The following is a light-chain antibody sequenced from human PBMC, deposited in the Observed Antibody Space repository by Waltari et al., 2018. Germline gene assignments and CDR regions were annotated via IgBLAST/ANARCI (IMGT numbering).Light chain of an antibody. V-gene: IGKV1-5*03. J-gene: IGKJ4*01. CDR2: KTS. CDR1: QSLSGW. CDR3: LQYIRSPLT. Sequence: DIQMTQSPSSLSASVDTVSITCRASQSLSGWLDWYQQKPGKAPKLLIYKTSNLQSGVSSRFSGSGSGTEFTLIIRSLQPEDFATYYCLQYIRSPLTFGGGTKVEIK.